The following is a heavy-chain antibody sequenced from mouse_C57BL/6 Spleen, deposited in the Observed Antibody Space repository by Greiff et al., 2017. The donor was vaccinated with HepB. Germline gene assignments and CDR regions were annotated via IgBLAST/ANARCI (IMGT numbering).Heavy chain of an antibody. CDR3: ARRGGYDDYDEGGAMDY. V-gene: IGHV1-81*01. J-gene: IGHJ4*01. CDR2: IYPRSGNT. Sequence: QVQLQQSGAELARPGASVKLSCKASGYTFTSYGISWVKQRTGQGLEWIGEIYPRSGNTYYNEKFKGKATLTADKSSSTAYMELRSLTSEDSAVYFCARRGGYDDYDEGGAMDYWGQGTSVTVSS. CDR1: GYTFTSYG. D-gene: IGHD2-4*01.